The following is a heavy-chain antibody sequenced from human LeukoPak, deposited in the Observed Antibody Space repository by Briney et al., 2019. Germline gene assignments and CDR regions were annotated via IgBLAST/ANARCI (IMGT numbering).Heavy chain of an antibody. D-gene: IGHD5-24*01. J-gene: IGHJ6*03. CDR3: ARVDGDGYNYFGSYYYYYMDV. CDR2: ISGSGGST. Sequence: PGGSLRLSCAASGFTFSSYGMSWVRQAPGKGLEWVSAISGSGGSTYYADSVKGRFTISRDNSKNTLYLQMNSLRAEDTAVYYCARVDGDGYNYFGSYYYYYMDVWGKGTTVTVSS. V-gene: IGHV3-23*01. CDR1: GFTFSSYG.